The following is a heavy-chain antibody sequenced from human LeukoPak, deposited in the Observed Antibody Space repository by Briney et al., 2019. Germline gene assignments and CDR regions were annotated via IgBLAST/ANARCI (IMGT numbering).Heavy chain of an antibody. CDR2: ISYDGSNK. CDR1: GFTFSDYA. Sequence: GGSLRLSCAASGFTFSDYAMLWVRQAPGRGQEWVAVISYDGSNKYYAESVKGRITISRDNSKNTLDLQMNSLRAEDTAVYYCARSSVAGTGDAWGKGTTVTVSS. D-gene: IGHD6-19*01. CDR3: ARSSVAGTGDA. J-gene: IGHJ6*04. V-gene: IGHV3-30*04.